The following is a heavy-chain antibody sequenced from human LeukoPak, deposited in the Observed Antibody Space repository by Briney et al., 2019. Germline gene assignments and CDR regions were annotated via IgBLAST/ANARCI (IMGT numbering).Heavy chain of an antibody. CDR2: IWYDGSNK. CDR3: ARERGPYCGGDCYTEPFDY. Sequence: GGSLRLSCAASGFTFSSYGMHWVRQAPGKGLEWVAVIWYDGSNKYYADSVKGRFTISRDNSKNTLYLQMNSLRAEGTAVYYCARERGPYCGGDCYTEPFDYWGQGTLVTVSS. CDR1: GFTFSSYG. J-gene: IGHJ4*02. V-gene: IGHV3-33*01. D-gene: IGHD2-21*02.